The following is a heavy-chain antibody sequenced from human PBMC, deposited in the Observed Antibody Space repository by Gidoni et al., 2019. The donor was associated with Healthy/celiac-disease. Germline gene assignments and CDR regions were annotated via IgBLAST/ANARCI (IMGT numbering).Heavy chain of an antibody. J-gene: IGHJ6*02. Sequence: QLQLQESGPGLVKPSETLSLTCTVSGGSISSSSYYWGWIRQPPGKGLEWIGSIYYSGSTYYNPSIKSRVTISVDTSKNQFSLKLSSVTAADTAVYYCARGGVVVVAATRSYYYYGMDVWGQGTTVTVSS. V-gene: IGHV4-39*01. CDR2: IYYSGST. CDR1: GGSISSSSYY. D-gene: IGHD2-15*01. CDR3: ARGGVVVVAATRSYYYYGMDV.